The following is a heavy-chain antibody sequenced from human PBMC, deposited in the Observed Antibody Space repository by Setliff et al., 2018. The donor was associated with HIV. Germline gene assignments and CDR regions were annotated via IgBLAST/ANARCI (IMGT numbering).Heavy chain of an antibody. Sequence: PGGSLRLSCAASGFIFSSYAMSWVRQAPGKGLEWVSTLSGSGGSPFYADSVKGRFTISRDNSKKTLYLQMDSLKTEDTAVYYCTRHSTDPWSLLDYWGQGTLVTVSS. CDR3: TRHSTDPWSLLDY. CDR1: GFIFSSYA. CDR2: LSGSGGSP. D-gene: IGHD4-4*01. V-gene: IGHV3-23*01. J-gene: IGHJ4*02.